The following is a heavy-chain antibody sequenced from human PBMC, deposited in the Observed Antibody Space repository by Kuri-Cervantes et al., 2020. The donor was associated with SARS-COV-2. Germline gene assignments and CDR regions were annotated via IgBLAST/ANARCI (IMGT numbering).Heavy chain of an antibody. CDR3: ARTGYSSSWFPLPPYYYYGMDV. CDR2: ISYDGSNK. Sequence: GGSLRLSCAASGFTFSSYAMHWVRQAPGKGLEWVAVISYDGSNKYYADSVKGRFTISRDNSKNTLYLQMNSLRAEDTAVYYCARTGYSSSWFPLPPYYYYGMDVWGQGTTVTVSS. V-gene: IGHV3-30-3*01. J-gene: IGHJ6*02. CDR1: GFTFSSYA. D-gene: IGHD6-13*01.